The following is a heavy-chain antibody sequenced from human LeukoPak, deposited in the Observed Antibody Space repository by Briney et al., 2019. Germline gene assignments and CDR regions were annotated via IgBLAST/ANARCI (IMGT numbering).Heavy chain of an antibody. CDR3: AKGHIVVVTATLFDY. J-gene: IGHJ4*02. D-gene: IGHD2-21*02. Sequence: GGSLRLSCAASGFPFSSHGMHWVRQAPGKGLEWVAYIRQEGRDTYYADSVKGRFTISRDNSKNSLYLQMNSLRTEDTALYYCAKGHIVVVTATLFDYWGQGTLVTVSS. CDR1: GFPFSSHG. CDR2: IRQEGRDT. V-gene: IGHV3-30*02.